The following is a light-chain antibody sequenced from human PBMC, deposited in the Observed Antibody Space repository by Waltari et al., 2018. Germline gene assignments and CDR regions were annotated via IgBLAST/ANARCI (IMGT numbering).Light chain of an antibody. CDR1: QSISSY. Sequence: DIVMTQSPSSLSASVGDRVTITCRASQSISSYLNWYQQKPGKAPKLLIYAASSLQSWVPSRFSGSGSGTDFTLTISSLQPEDFATYYCQQSTSIPLTFGGGTKVDIK. J-gene: IGKJ4*01. V-gene: IGKV1-39*01. CDR3: QQSTSIPLT. CDR2: AAS.